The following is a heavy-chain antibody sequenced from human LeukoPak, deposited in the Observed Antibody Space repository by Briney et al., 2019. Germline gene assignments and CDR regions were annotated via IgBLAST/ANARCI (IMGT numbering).Heavy chain of an antibody. Sequence: KESGPALVKPTQTLTLTCTFSGFSLSTSGMSVNWIRQPPGRALEWLARIDWDDDKYYSTSLKTRLTISKDTSKNQVVLTLTNMDPVDTATYYCARIRYYYDSSGYSSTYYFDYWGQGTLVTVSS. CDR2: IDWDDDK. J-gene: IGHJ4*02. CDR1: GFSLSTSGMS. V-gene: IGHV2-70D*14. CDR3: ARIRYYYDSSGYSSTYYFDY. D-gene: IGHD3-22*01.